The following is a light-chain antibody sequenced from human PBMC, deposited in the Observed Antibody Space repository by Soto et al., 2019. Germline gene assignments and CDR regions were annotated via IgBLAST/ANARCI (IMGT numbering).Light chain of an antibody. CDR1: NNGVKG. J-gene: IGLJ2*01. Sequence: SYELTQPPSVSGAPGQTARITCGGTNNGVKGVHWYQQRPGQAPVLVVYDDDERPSGIPERFSGSNSGNTATLTISRVEAGDEADYYCQVWESSNDHVVFGGGTKLTVL. CDR3: QVWESSNDHVV. V-gene: IGLV3-21*02. CDR2: DDD.